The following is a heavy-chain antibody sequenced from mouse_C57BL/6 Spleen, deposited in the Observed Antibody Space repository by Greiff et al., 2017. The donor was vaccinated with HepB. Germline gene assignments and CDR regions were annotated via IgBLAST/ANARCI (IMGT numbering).Heavy chain of an antibody. CDR1: GYTFTDYY. J-gene: IGHJ4*01. CDR2: IYPGSGNT. Sequence: QVQLKESGAELVRPGASVKLSCKASGYTFTDYYINWVKQRPGQGLEWIARIYPGSGNTYYNEKFKGKATLTAEKSSSTAYMQLSSLTSEDSAVYFCANDYPYAMDYWGQGTSVTGSS. CDR3: ANDYPYAMDY. V-gene: IGHV1-76*01. D-gene: IGHD2-4*01.